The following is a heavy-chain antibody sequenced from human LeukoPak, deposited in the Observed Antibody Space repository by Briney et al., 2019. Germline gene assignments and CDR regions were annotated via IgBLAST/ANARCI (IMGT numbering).Heavy chain of an antibody. CDR1: GGSISSGSYY. D-gene: IGHD3-3*01. V-gene: IGHV4-61*02. CDR2: IYTSGST. J-gene: IGHJ4*02. CDR3: ARGSITIFGVAHPADY. Sequence: SQTLSLTCTVSGGSISSGSYYWSWIRQPAGKGLEWIGRIYTSGSTNYNPSLKSRVTISVDTSKNQFSLKLSSVTAADTAVYYCARGSITIFGVAHPADYWVQGAMVTVSS.